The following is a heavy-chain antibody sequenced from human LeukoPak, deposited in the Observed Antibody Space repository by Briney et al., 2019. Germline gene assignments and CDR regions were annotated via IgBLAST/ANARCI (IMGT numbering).Heavy chain of an antibody. CDR1: GFTFSSYG. Sequence: AGGSLRLSCAASGFTFSSYGMHWVRQAPGKGLEWVAVIWYDGSNKYYADSVKGRFTISRDNSKNTLYLQMNSLRAEDTAVYYCARDPSHYDILTGPPWGRFDPWGQGTLVTVSS. V-gene: IGHV3-33*01. D-gene: IGHD3-9*01. CDR3: ARDPSHYDILTGPPWGRFDP. CDR2: IWYDGSNK. J-gene: IGHJ5*02.